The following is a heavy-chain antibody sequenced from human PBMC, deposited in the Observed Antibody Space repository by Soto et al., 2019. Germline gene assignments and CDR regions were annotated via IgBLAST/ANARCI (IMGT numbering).Heavy chain of an antibody. J-gene: IGHJ4*02. CDR3: ARSLAVAGTPAFDY. Sequence: QVQLVESGGDVVQPGRSLRLSCVASGFTFSSVTMQWVRQAPGKGLEWVAVISYEGSNRKYVDSVKGRFTISRDNSNNSLYVEMNILRPDDTAVYSCARSLAVAGTPAFDYWGQGTLVTVSS. D-gene: IGHD6-19*01. V-gene: IGHV3-30-3*01. CDR1: GFTFSSVT. CDR2: ISYEGSNR.